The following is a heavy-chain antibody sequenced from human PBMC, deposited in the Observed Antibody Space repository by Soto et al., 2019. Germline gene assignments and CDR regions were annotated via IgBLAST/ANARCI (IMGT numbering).Heavy chain of an antibody. CDR2: MSVSGAT. V-gene: IGHV3-23*01. D-gene: IGHD5-12*01. Sequence: EVQLLESGGGLVQPGGSLRLSCEVSGFNTRNYLMSWVRQAPGKGLEWVSGMSVSGATQYADSVEGRFTISKDFSKNTLYLQMNSLRVEDTAVYHCEGSWTWGQGTMVIVSS. CDR3: EGSWT. J-gene: IGHJ3*01. CDR1: GFNTRNYL.